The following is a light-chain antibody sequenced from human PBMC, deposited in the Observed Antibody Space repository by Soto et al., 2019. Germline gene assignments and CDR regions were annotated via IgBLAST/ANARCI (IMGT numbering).Light chain of an antibody. CDR3: SSYTSSSLYV. Sequence: QSALTQPASVSGSPGQSITISCTGTSSDVGGYNSVSWYQQHPGKAPKLMIYEVSNRPSGVSNRFSGSKSGNTASLTISGLQAEDEADYYCSSYTSSSLYVFGTGTKVT. CDR1: SSDVGGYNS. J-gene: IGLJ1*01. CDR2: EVS. V-gene: IGLV2-14*01.